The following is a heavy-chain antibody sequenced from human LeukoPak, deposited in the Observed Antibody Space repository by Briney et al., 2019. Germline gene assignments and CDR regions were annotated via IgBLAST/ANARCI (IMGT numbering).Heavy chain of an antibody. D-gene: IGHD1-26*01. CDR3: ARGGSGSDAFDI. V-gene: IGHV3-74*01. Sequence: PGGSLRLSCAASGFTFNNYWMHWVRQVPGKGLVWVSRINSDGSRTNYVDSAKGRFTISRDNAKNSLYLQMNSLRAEDTAVYYCARGGSGSDAFDIWGQGTMVTVSS. CDR1: GFTFNNYW. J-gene: IGHJ3*02. CDR2: INSDGSRT.